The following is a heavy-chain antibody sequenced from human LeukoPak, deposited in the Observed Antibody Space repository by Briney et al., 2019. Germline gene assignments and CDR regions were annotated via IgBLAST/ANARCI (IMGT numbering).Heavy chain of an antibody. CDR2: INPTDGST. V-gene: IGHV1-46*01. Sequence: ASVKVSCKASGYTFTMYYIHWVRQAPGQGLEWMGMINPTDGSTTYVQRFQGRVTMTRDMSTTTVYMDLRSLRSEDTAVYFCARDYWCSGGSCYSGYYYYGMDVWGQGTTVTVSS. J-gene: IGHJ6*02. CDR1: GYTFTMYY. D-gene: IGHD2-15*01. CDR3: ARDYWCSGGSCYSGYYYYGMDV.